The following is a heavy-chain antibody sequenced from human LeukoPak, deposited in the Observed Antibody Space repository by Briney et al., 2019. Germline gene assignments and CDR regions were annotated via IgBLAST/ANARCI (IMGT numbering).Heavy chain of an antibody. CDR1: GGSISSGGYY. V-gene: IGHV4-31*03. D-gene: IGHD6-13*01. CDR3: EAAGPYFDY. Sequence: SETLSLTCTVSGGSISSGGYYRSWIRQHPGKGLEWIGYIYYSGSTCYNPSLKSRVTISVDTSKNQFSLKLSSVTAADTAVYYCEAAGPYFDYWGQGTLVTVSS. J-gene: IGHJ4*02. CDR2: IYYSGST.